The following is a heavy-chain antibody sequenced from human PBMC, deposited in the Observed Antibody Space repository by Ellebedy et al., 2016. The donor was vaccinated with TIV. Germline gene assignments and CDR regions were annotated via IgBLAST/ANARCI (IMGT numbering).Heavy chain of an antibody. CDR3: ARGYGDFDY. D-gene: IGHD4/OR15-4a*01. J-gene: IGHJ4*02. Sequence: ASVKVSCKASGYTFTSFGISWLRQAPGQGLEWLGIINPIGGSTTYAQKFQGRVTMTRDKSTSTVYMDLSSLRSDDTAIYYCARGYGDFDYWGQGTLVTVSS. V-gene: IGHV1-46*01. CDR2: INPIGGST. CDR1: GYTFTSFG.